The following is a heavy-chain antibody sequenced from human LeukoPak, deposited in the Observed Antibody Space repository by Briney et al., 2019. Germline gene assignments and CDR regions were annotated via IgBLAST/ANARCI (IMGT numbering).Heavy chain of an antibody. CDR1: GFTFSSYA. J-gene: IGHJ5*02. Sequence: GGSLRLSCAASGFTFSSYAMSWVRQAPGKGLEWVSGVSGSGDNTYYADSVRGRFTISRDNSKNALYLQMNSLRAEDTAVYYCKRQIGDTCFDRWGQGTLVTVSS. D-gene: IGHD3-22*01. CDR3: KRQIGDTCFDR. V-gene: IGHV3-23*01. CDR2: VSGSGDNT.